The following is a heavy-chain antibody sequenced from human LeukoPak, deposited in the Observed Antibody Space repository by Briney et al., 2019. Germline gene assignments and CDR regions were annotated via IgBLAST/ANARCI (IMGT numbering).Heavy chain of an antibody. CDR3: AKASCGFDCYSDY. Sequence: GGSLRLSCAASGFTVSSNYMSWVRQAPGKGLEWVSVIYSGGSTYYADSVKGRFTISRDNSKNTLYLQMNSLRAEDTAVYYCAKASCGFDCYSDYWGQGTLVTVSS. J-gene: IGHJ4*02. D-gene: IGHD2-21*02. CDR2: IYSGGST. CDR1: GFTVSSNY. V-gene: IGHV3-66*01.